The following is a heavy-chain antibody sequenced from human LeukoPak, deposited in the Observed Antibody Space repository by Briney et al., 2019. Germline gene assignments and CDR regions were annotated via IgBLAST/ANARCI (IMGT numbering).Heavy chain of an antibody. D-gene: IGHD2-15*01. J-gene: IGHJ5*02. CDR2: INHSGST. CDR3: ARGLGGGSFLYNWFDP. V-gene: IGHV4-34*01. Sequence: SETLSLTCAVYGGSFSGYYWSWIRQPPGKGLEWIGEINHSGSTNYNPSLKSRVTISVDTSKNQFSLKLSSVTAADTAVYYCARGLGGGSFLYNWFDPWGQGTLVTVSS. CDR1: GGSFSGYY.